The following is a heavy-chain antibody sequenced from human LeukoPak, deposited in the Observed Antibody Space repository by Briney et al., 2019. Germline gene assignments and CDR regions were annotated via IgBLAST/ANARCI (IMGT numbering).Heavy chain of an antibody. J-gene: IGHJ4*02. V-gene: IGHV4-34*01. CDR2: INHSGST. D-gene: IGHD1-26*01. Sequence: PSETLSLTCAVYGGSFSGYYWSWIRQPPGKGLEWIGEINHSGSTNYNPSLKSRVTISVDTSKNQFSLKLSSVTAADTAVYYCARGPRRGSYPYWGQGTLVTVSS. CDR1: GGSFSGYY. CDR3: ARGPRRGSYPY.